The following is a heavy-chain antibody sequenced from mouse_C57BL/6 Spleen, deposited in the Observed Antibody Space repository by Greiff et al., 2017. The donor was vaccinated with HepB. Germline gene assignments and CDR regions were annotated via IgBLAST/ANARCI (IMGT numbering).Heavy chain of an antibody. D-gene: IGHD2-2*01. CDR3: ARGGYDAWFAY. V-gene: IGHV5-17*01. Sequence: EVQLVESGGGLVKPGGSLKLSCAASGFTFSDYGMHWVRQAPEKGLEWVAYISSGSSTIYYADTVKGRFTLSRDNAKNTLFLQMTSLRSEDTAMYYCARGGYDAWFAYWGQGTLVTVSA. CDR2: ISSGSSTI. J-gene: IGHJ3*01. CDR1: GFTFSDYG.